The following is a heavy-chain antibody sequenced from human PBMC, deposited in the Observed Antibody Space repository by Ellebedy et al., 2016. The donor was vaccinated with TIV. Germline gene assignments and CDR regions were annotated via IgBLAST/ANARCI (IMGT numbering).Heavy chain of an antibody. V-gene: IGHV3-23*01. D-gene: IGHD3-10*01. CDR3: AKGLYLRGNYGLDV. Sequence: GESLKISCAASGFDFSRHAMAWVRRAPGKGLEWVSAISGDDDRAYYADSVQGRFTISRDTSKNMLYLEMNSLRGEDTAVYYCAKGLYLRGNYGLDVWGQGTTVTVSS. CDR2: ISGDDDRA. J-gene: IGHJ6*02. CDR1: GFDFSRHA.